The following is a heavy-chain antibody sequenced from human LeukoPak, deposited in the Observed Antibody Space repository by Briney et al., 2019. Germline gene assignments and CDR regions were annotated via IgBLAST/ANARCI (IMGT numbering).Heavy chain of an antibody. CDR2: IYYSGST. V-gene: IGHV4-59*01. CDR1: GGSISTYY. Sequence: PSETLSLTCTVSGGSISTYYWNWIRQPPGKGLEWIGYIYYSGSTNYNPSLKSRVTISVDTSKNQFSLKLSSVTAADTAMYYYARDGSARYYFDYWGQGTLVTVSS. J-gene: IGHJ4*02. CDR3: ARDGSARYYFDY.